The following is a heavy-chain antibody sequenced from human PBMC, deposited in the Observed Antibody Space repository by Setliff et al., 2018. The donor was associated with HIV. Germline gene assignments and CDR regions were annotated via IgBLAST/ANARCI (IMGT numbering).Heavy chain of an antibody. D-gene: IGHD1-26*01. CDR3: VGDRGGDWFDP. V-gene: IGHV4-59*01. CDR1: GDSFSSYY. CDR2: IYYSGST. Sequence: SETLSLTCTVSGDSFSSYYWSWIRQPPGKGLQWIGNIYYSGSTNYNPSLKSRVTISVDTSKNKFSLKLSSVTAADTAVYYCVGDRGGDWFDPWGQGTLVTVSS. J-gene: IGHJ5*02.